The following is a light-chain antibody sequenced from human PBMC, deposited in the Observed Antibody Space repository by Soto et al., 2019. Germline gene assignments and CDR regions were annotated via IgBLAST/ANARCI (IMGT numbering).Light chain of an antibody. CDR1: QDISNH. J-gene: IGKJ5*01. V-gene: IGKV1-6*01. CDR2: DAS. CDR3: LQDYNYPPT. Sequence: IQMTQSPSSLSASVVDRVTIAGQASQDISNHLIWYQQKPGKAPKLLIYDASSLQSGVPSRFSGSGSGTDLTLTISRLQPEDFETYYCLQDYNYPPTFGQGTRLEIK.